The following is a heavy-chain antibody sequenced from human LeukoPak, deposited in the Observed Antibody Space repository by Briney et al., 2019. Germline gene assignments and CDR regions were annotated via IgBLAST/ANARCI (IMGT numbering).Heavy chain of an antibody. Sequence: GGSLRLSCAAPGFTFSSYAMSWVRQAPGKGLEWPSAISGSGDSTYYADSVKGRFTISRDNSKNTLYLQLNNLRAEDTAVYYCAKEMGYSSSWYYFDYWGQGTLVTVSS. J-gene: IGHJ4*02. CDR3: AKEMGYSSSWYYFDY. CDR2: ISGSGDST. D-gene: IGHD6-13*01. CDR1: GFTFSSYA. V-gene: IGHV3-23*01.